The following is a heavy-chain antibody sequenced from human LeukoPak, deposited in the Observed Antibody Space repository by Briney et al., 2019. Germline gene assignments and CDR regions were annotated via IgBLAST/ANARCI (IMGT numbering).Heavy chain of an antibody. CDR1: GGSFSGYY. D-gene: IGHD6-13*01. CDR3: ARGIAAADY. CDR2: INHSGST. J-gene: IGHJ4*02. Sequence: PSETLSHTCAVYGGSFSGYYWSWIRQPPGKGLEWIGEINHSGSTNYNPSLKSRVTISVDTSKNQFSLKLSSVTAADTAVYYCARGIAAADYWGQGTLATVSS. V-gene: IGHV4-34*01.